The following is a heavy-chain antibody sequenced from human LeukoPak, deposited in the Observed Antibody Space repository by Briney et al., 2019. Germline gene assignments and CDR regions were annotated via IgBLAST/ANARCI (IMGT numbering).Heavy chain of an antibody. V-gene: IGHV7-4-1*02. CDR3: ARDTYYFDSSCYRY. D-gene: IGHD3-22*01. CDR2: INTNSGNP. CDR1: GYSFSTFA. J-gene: IGHJ4*02. Sequence: ASVKVSCKASGYSFSTFAMNWVRQAPGQGLEWMGWINTNSGNPTYAQDFTGRFVFSLDTSVSTAYLQISSLKAEDTAVYYCARDTYYFDSSCYRYWGQGNLVTVSP.